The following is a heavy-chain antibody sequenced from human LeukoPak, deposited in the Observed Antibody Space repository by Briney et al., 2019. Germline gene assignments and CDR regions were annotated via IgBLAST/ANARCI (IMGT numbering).Heavy chain of an antibody. J-gene: IGHJ4*02. D-gene: IGHD3-22*01. CDR3: ARSSTMYDSSGYSSNPIDY. V-gene: IGHV4-59*01. Sequence: PSETLSLTCTVSGGSISSYYWSRIRQPPGKGLEWIGYIYYSGSTNYNPSLKSRVTISVDTSKNQFSLKLSSVTAADTAVYYCARSSTMYDSSGYSSNPIDYWGQGTLVTVSS. CDR1: GGSISSYY. CDR2: IYYSGST.